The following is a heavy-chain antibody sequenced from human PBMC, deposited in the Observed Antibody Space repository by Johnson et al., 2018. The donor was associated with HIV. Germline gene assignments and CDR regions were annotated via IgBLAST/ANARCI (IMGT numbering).Heavy chain of an antibody. J-gene: IGHJ3*02. CDR1: GFTFDDHG. Sequence: MLLVESGGGVVRPGGSLRLSCAASGFTFDDHGMSWVRQGSGKGLEWVTGINWNGGRTGYEDSVKGRFTISRDKAKKSLYLQMNSLRAEDTAFYYCLRCVGVYGYDECDAFDIWGQVTMVTVSS. CDR2: INWNGGRT. D-gene: IGHD5-18*01. CDR3: LRCVGVYGYDECDAFDI. V-gene: IGHV3-20*04.